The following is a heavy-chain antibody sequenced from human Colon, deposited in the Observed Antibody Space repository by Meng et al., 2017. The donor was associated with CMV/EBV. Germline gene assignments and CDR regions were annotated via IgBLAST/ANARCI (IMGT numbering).Heavy chain of an antibody. CDR3: ARATKSSCWEVLDY. Sequence: QVQLQQWGAGLLKPSETLSLTCAVYGESFSGYYWTWIRQPPGRGLEWIGESYYTGSINYSPSLKSRVTISLDTSKNQFSLKLNSVTAADTAVYYCARATKSSCWEVLDYWGHGTLVTVSS. CDR2: SYYTGSI. CDR1: GESFSGYY. D-gene: IGHD2-2*01. J-gene: IGHJ4*01. V-gene: IGHV4-34*01.